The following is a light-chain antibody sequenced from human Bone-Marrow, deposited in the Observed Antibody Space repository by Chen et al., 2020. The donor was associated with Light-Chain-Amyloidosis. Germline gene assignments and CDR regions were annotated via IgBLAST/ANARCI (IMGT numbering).Light chain of an antibody. J-gene: IGLJ3*02. CDR2: DDS. CDR3: QVWEGSSDRPV. CDR1: NIGSTS. V-gene: IGLV3-21*02. Sequence: SYVLTQPSSVSVAPGQTATIACGGNNIGSTSVHWYQQTPGQAPLLGVYDDSHRPTGSPARVSGSYSGKQAHMTIRGVAAGDEDDDYWQVWEGSSDRPVFGGVTQLPV.